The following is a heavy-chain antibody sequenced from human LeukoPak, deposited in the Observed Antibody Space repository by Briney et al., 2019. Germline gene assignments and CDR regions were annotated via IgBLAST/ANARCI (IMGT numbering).Heavy chain of an antibody. J-gene: IGHJ4*02. Sequence: SETLSLTCSVSAASISNGDYYWSWLRQPPGKGLEWIGYIYYSGSTYFNPSLKSRVTMSMDTSKNQFSLKLSSVTAADTAAYYCARQGTSRSTRPFGYWGQGTLVTVSS. CDR1: AASISNGDYY. D-gene: IGHD1/OR15-1a*01. CDR2: IYYSGST. CDR3: ARQGTSRSTRPFGY. V-gene: IGHV4-30-4*08.